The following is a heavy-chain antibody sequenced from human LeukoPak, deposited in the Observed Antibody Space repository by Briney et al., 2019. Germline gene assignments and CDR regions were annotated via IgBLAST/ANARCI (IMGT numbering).Heavy chain of an antibody. CDR2: ISSSSSYI. CDR1: GFTFSSYS. Sequence: GGSLRLSCAASGFTFSSYSMNWVRQAPGKGLECVSSISSSSSYIYYADSMKGRFTISRDNAKNSLYLQMNSLRAEDTAVYYCTRDVDTISDAFNIWGHGTVVTVSS. J-gene: IGHJ3*02. CDR3: TRDVDTISDAFNI. V-gene: IGHV3-21*01. D-gene: IGHD2-21*01.